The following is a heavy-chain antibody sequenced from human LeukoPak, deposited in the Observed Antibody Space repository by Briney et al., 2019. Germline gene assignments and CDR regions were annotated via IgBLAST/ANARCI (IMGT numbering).Heavy chain of an antibody. V-gene: IGHV4-39*07. Sequence: SETLSLTCTVSGGSISSSSYYWGWIRQPPGKGLEWIGSIYYSGSTYYNPSLKSRVTISVDTSKNQFSLKLSSVTAADTAVYYCASGFSYGRDENFDYWGQGTLVTVSS. CDR1: GGSISSSSYY. J-gene: IGHJ4*02. CDR2: IYYSGST. D-gene: IGHD5-18*01. CDR3: ASGFSYGRDENFDY.